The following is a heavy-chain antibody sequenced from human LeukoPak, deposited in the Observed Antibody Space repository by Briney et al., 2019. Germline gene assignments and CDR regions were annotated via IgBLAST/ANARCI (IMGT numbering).Heavy chain of an antibody. D-gene: IGHD5-18*01. J-gene: IGHJ4*02. CDR3: ARDLGKDVDTAMVFDY. Sequence: ASAKVSCKASGYTFTSYYMHWGRHAPGQGPEWMGIINPSGGNTSYAQQFQSRVTMTRDTSTRTVYMELSSLRSEDTAVYYCARDLGKDVDTAMVFDYWGQGTLVTVSS. CDR2: INPSGGNT. V-gene: IGHV1-46*01. CDR1: GYTFTSYY.